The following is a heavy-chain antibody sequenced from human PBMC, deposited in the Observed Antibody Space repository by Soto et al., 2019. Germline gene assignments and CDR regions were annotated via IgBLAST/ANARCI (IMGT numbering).Heavy chain of an antibody. J-gene: IGHJ4*02. D-gene: IGHD1-26*01. CDR3: ARGWEIRHFDY. CDR1: GFTFSSYA. Sequence: QVQLVESGGGVVQPGRSLRLSCAASGFTFSSYAMHWVRQAPGKGLEWVAVISYDGSNKYYADSVKGRFTISRDNSKNTLYLQMNSLRAEDTAVYYCARGWEIRHFDYWGQGTLVTVSS. CDR2: ISYDGSNK. V-gene: IGHV3-30-3*01.